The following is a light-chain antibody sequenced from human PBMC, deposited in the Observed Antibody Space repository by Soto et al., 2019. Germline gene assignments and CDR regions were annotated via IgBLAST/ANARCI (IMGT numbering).Light chain of an antibody. V-gene: IGKV3D-15*01. CDR3: QQYNNWPAIT. CDR2: GAS. Sequence: EIVLTQSPATLSLSLWERATLSCRASQSVSSNLAWYQQKPGQAPRLFIYGASTRATGIPARFSGSGSGTEITLTISSLQSEDFAVYYCQQYNNWPAITFGQGTRLEI. J-gene: IGKJ5*01. CDR1: QSVSSN.